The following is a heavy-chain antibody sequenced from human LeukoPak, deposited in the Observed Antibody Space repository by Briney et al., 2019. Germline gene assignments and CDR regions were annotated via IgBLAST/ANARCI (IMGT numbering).Heavy chain of an antibody. D-gene: IGHD6-13*01. CDR1: GFTFEDYA. V-gene: IGHV3-9*01. J-gene: IGHJ4*02. Sequence: GGSLRLSCAASGFTFEDYAMHWVRQVRGKGLEWVSGISWNSDNIGYADSVKGRFTISRDNSKNTLYLQMNSLRAEDTAVYYCAKGFSSSWEVWGQGTLVTVSS. CDR2: ISWNSDNI. CDR3: AKGFSSSWEV.